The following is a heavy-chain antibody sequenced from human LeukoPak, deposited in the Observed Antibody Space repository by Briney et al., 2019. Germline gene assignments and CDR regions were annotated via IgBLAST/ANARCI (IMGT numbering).Heavy chain of an antibody. D-gene: IGHD6-13*01. J-gene: IGHJ4*02. V-gene: IGHV4-39*01. CDR3: ARHWFVPQGRFGQQLVPPQDY. CDR1: GGSISSSSYY. Sequence: SETLSLTCTVSGGSISSSSYYWGWIRQPPGKGLEWIGSIYYSGSTYYNPSLKSRVTISVDTSKNQFSLKLSSVTAADTAVYYCARHWFVPQGRFGQQLVPPQDYWGQGTLVTVSS. CDR2: IYYSGST.